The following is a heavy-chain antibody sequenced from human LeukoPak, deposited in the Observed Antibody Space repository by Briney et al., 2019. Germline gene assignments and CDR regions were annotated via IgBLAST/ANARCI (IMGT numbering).Heavy chain of an antibody. CDR2: ISYDGSNK. CDR3: AKDRLGYCSGGSCYLMYFDY. V-gene: IGHV3-30*18. D-gene: IGHD2-15*01. J-gene: IGHJ4*02. Sequence: GGSLRLSCPASGFTFSSYGMHWARQAPGKGLDWVAVISYDGSNKYYEDSVKGRFTIYRDNSKNTLYLQMNSLRAEDTAVYYCAKDRLGYCSGGSCYLMYFDYWGQGTLVTVSS. CDR1: GFTFSSYG.